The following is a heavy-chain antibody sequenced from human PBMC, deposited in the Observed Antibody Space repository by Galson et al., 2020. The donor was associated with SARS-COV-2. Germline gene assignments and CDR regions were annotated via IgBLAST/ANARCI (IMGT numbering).Heavy chain of an antibody. Sequence: KIGESLKISCAASGFTFSDYYMSWIRQAPGKGLEWVSYISSSSSYTNYADAVKGRFTISRDNAKNSLYLQMNSLRAEDTAEYYCARDNGGYCSSTSCYSVEDSSWEPRNPFDYWGQGTLVTVSS. CDR1: GFTFSDYY. D-gene: IGHD2-2*01. CDR3: ARDNGGYCSSTSCYSVEDSSWEPRNPFDY. J-gene: IGHJ4*02. CDR2: ISSSSSYT. V-gene: IGHV3-11*05.